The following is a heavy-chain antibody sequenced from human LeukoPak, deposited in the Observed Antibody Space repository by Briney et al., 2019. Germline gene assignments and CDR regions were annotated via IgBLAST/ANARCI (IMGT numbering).Heavy chain of an antibody. CDR1: GDSITSYY. V-gene: IGHV4-59*01. Sequence: SETLSLTCTVSGDSITSYYWSWLRQPPGKGLEWIGHIYHNKRPNYNPSLRSRVAISVDTSKNQLSLKLSSVTAADTAVYYCVRGTREDCSCDSCFWDDASDIWGQGTAVIVSS. D-gene: IGHD2-15*01. J-gene: IGHJ3*02. CDR2: IYHNKRP. CDR3: VRGTREDCSCDSCFWDDASDI.